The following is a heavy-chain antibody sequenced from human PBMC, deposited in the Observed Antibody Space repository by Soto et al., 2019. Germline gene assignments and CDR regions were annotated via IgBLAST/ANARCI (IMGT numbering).Heavy chain of an antibody. CDR1: GFTFSSYS. D-gene: IGHD1-20*01. Sequence: EVQLVESGGGLVQPGGSLRLSCAASGFTFSSYSINWVRQAPGKGLEWVSYISSSSSTIYYADSVKGRFTISRDNAKNSLSLQRNGLRAEDTAVYYCAREGDNLNLFDPWCQGTLVTVSS. V-gene: IGHV3-48*01. CDR2: ISSSSSTI. J-gene: IGHJ5*02. CDR3: AREGDNLNLFDP.